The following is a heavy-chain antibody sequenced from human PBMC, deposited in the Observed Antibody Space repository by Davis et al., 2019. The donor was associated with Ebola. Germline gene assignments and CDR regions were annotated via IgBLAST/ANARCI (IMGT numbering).Heavy chain of an antibody. V-gene: IGHV3-66*01. CDR1: GFTVSSNY. CDR3: GVGGFTIFGEYYYYGMDV. J-gene: IGHJ6*02. D-gene: IGHD3-3*01. Sequence: GGSLRLSCAASGFTVSSNYMSWVRQAPGKGLEWVSVIYSGGSTYYADSVKGRFTISRDNSKNTLYLQMNSLRAEDTAVYYCGVGGFTIFGEYYYYGMDVWGQGTTVTVSS. CDR2: IYSGGST.